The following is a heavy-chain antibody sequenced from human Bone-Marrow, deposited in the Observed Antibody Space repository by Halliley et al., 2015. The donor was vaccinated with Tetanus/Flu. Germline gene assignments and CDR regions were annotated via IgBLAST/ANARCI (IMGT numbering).Heavy chain of an antibody. V-gene: IGHV4-59*01. CDR2: IYSSGNT. Sequence: TLSLTCIVSGGSISDFYWSWIRQPPGKELEWIGNIYSSGNTNYNPSLKSRVTMSVDTSKNQISLRLSSVTVADTAVYYCVRERGNDDYSIWFDPWGQGPLVTVSS. J-gene: IGHJ5*02. CDR3: VRERGNDDYSIWFDP. D-gene: IGHD4-4*01. CDR1: GGSISDFY.